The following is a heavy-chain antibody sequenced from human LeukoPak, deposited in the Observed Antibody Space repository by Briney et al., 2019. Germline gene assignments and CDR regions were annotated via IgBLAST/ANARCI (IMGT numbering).Heavy chain of an antibody. D-gene: IGHD7-27*01. CDR3: VRLGKEVTYRAYYFDY. J-gene: IGHJ4*02. CDR1: GGSISNTNW. V-gene: IGHV4-4*02. Sequence: SETLSLTCGVSGGSISNTNWWTWVRQPPGKGLEWIGEVNLQGSTNYNPSLKSRVAISVDKSENHISLKLTSVTAADTAVYYCVRLGKEVTYRAYYFDYWGQGTLVTVSS. CDR2: VNLQGST.